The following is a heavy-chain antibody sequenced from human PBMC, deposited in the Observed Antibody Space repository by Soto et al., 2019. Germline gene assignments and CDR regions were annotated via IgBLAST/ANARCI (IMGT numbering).Heavy chain of an antibody. CDR3: AREVTYGGGSFSLGL. Sequence: ASVKVSCKTSGYFFTSYYIHWVRQAPGQGLEWMGWINPNNGGTNSAQKFQGRVTMTSDTSINTAYMEITSLRSDDTALYYCAREVTYGGGSFSLGLWGQGTLVTVSS. D-gene: IGHD3-10*01. CDR2: INPNNGGT. V-gene: IGHV1-2*02. J-gene: IGHJ4*02. CDR1: GYFFTSYY.